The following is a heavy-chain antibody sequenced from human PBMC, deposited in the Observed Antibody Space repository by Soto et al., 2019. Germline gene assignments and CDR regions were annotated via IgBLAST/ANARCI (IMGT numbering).Heavy chain of an antibody. CDR2: IYGDDSDI. CDR1: GYIFTNYW. Sequence: PGESLKISCKGSGYIFTNYWIGWVRQMPGKGLEWMGIIYGDDSDIRYSPSFQGQVTISADKSISTAYLHWSSLKASDSAMYFCARHVDYYYGMDVWGQGTTVTVSS. V-gene: IGHV5-51*01. CDR3: ARHVDYYYGMDV. J-gene: IGHJ6*02.